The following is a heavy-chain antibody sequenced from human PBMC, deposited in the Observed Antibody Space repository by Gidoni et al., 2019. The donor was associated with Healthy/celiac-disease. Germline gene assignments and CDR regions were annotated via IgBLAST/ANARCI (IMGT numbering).Heavy chain of an antibody. CDR1: GGSFSGYY. CDR3: ARQLGSSWYRGYYFDY. J-gene: IGHJ4*02. V-gene: IGHV4-34*01. D-gene: IGHD6-13*01. Sequence: QVQLQQWGAGLLKPSETLSLTCAVYGGSFSGYYWSWIRQPPGKGLEWIGEINHSGSTNYNPSLKSRVTISVDTSKNQFSLKLSSVTAADTAVYYCARQLGSSWYRGYYFDYWGQGTLVTVSS. CDR2: INHSGST.